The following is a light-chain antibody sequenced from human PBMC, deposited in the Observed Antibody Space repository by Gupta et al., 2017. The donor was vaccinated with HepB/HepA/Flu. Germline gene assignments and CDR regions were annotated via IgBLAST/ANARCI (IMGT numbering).Light chain of an antibody. CDR1: QSVRNKY. Sequence: EIVLTQSPGTLSLSPGERATRSCRASQSVRNKYLAWYQQKSGQAPRLLINGASTRATGFPDRFSGSGSGTEFTLTISRREPEDFAMCYCQHKSSSPGTFGQGTKVEIK. V-gene: IGKV3-20*01. CDR2: GAS. J-gene: IGKJ1*01. CDR3: QHKSSSPGT.